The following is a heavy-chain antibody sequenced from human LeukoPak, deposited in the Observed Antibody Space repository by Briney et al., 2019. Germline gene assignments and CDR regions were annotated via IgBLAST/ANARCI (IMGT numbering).Heavy chain of an antibody. CDR1: GLTFSSSW. V-gene: IGHV4-4*02. D-gene: IGHD6-19*01. J-gene: IGHJ6*02. Sequence: AGGSLRLSCAASGLTFSSSWMSWVRQAPGKGLEWIGSIYYSGSTYYDPSLKSRVTISVDTSKNQFSLKLSSVTAADTAVYYCARDPGGSSGWYNNYYYGMDVWGQGTTVTVSS. CDR3: ARDPGGSSGWYNNYYYGMDV. CDR2: IYYSGST.